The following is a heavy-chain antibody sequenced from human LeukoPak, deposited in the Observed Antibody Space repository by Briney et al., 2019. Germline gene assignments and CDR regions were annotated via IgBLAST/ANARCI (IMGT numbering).Heavy chain of an antibody. D-gene: IGHD5-18*01. Sequence: SETLSLTCTVSGGSISSYYWSWIRQPPGKGLEWIGYIYYSGSTNYNPSLKSRISISVDTSKNQFSLKLSSATAADTAVYYCARTTEGGYTYNYFYYYVDVWGKGTTVTISS. J-gene: IGHJ6*03. CDR3: ARTTEGGYTYNYFYYYVDV. V-gene: IGHV4-59*01. CDR1: GGSISSYY. CDR2: IYYSGST.